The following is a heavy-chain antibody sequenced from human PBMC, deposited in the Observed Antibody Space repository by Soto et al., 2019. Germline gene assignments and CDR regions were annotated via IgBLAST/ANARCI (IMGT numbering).Heavy chain of an antibody. Sequence: PSETLSLTCTVSGGSISSGGYYWSWIRQHPGKGLEWIGYIYYSGSTYYNPSLKSRVTIPVDTSKNQFSLKLSSVTAADTAVYYCARADPAAGNWFDPWGQGTLVTVSS. J-gene: IGHJ5*02. CDR1: GGSISSGGYY. CDR2: IYYSGST. CDR3: ARADPAAGNWFDP. D-gene: IGHD6-13*01. V-gene: IGHV4-31*03.